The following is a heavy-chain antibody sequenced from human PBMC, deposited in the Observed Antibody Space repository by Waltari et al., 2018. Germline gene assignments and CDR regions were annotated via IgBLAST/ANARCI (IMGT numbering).Heavy chain of an antibody. CDR1: GFTLSHYW. CDR3: GPLEAVAS. V-gene: IGHV3-74*03. J-gene: IGHJ5*02. Sequence: EAQVVESGGGLVQPGGSLRLSCSASGFTLSHYWMHWVRQVPGQGLVWVSGVNGEGSSTTYADPVKVRFPISRDNARSTVHLQMNSLRGEDSAVYYCGPLEAVASWGQGTLVTVSS. CDR2: VNGEGSST.